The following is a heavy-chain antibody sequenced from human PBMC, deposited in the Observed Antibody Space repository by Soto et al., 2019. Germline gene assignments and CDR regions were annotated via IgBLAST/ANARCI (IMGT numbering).Heavy chain of an antibody. V-gene: IGHV1-18*01. CDR3: ASCVERGSGNYTYYFDY. D-gene: IGHD1-26*01. CDR2: ISAYNGNT. Sequence: ASVKVSCKASGYTFTSYGISWVRQAPGQGLEWMGWISAYNGNTNYAQKLQGRVTMTADTSTSTAYMELRSLRSDDTAVYYCASCVERGSGNYTYYFDYWGQGTLVTVSS. J-gene: IGHJ4*02. CDR1: GYTFTSYG.